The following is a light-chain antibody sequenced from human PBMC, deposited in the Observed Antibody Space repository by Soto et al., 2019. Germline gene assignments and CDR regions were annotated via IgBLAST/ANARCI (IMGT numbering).Light chain of an antibody. CDR3: QQYNFWPLT. J-gene: IGKJ4*01. Sequence: EIVLTQSPGTLSLSPGERAPLSCGARQPISSHRYLAWYQQKPGQAPRLLIYGASTRATGIPARFSGSGSGTDFTLTISSLQSEDFAVYYCQQYNFWPLTFGGGTKVDIK. CDR1: QPISSH. CDR2: GAS. V-gene: IGKV3-15*01.